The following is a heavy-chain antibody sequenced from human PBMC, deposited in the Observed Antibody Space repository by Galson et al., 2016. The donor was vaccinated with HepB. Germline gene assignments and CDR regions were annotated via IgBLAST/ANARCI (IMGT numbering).Heavy chain of an antibody. CDR1: GFTVSSYY. D-gene: IGHD2-2*01. CDR2: IFYGGTT. J-gene: IGHJ6*03. V-gene: IGHV3-53*01. CDR3: ARTSYRECTGTRCVNFRYYYYYMDV. Sequence: SLRLSCAASGFTVSSYYMSWVRQAPGKGLEWVSVIFYGGTTYYADSVEGGFTISRDDSMNTLYLQMNSLTAEDTAVYFCARTSYRECTGTRCVNFRYYYYYMDVWGKGTTVTVSS.